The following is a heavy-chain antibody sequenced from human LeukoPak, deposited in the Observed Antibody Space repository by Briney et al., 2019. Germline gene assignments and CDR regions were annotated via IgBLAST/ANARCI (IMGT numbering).Heavy chain of an antibody. V-gene: IGHV1-69*05. CDR2: IIPIFGTA. CDR1: GGTFSSYA. D-gene: IGHD5-18*01. CDR3: ARDLDTAMVGNDY. J-gene: IGHJ4*02. Sequence: SVKVSCKASGGTFSSYAISWVRQAPGQGLEWMGGIIPIFGTANYAQKFQGRVTITTDESTSTAYMELSSLRSEDTAVYYCARDLDTAMVGNDYWGQGTLVTVSS.